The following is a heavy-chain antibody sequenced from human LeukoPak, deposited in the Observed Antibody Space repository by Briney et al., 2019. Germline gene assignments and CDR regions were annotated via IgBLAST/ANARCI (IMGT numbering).Heavy chain of an antibody. D-gene: IGHD1-1*01. Sequence: PSETLSLTCAVYGGSFSGYSWSWIRQPPAKGLEWIGEINHSGSTNYNPSLKSRVTISVDTSKNQFSLKVTSMTAADTAVYYCARDITGSASDFWGQGTLVTVSS. CDR2: INHSGST. J-gene: IGHJ4*02. CDR3: ARDITGSASDF. CDR1: GGSFSGYS. V-gene: IGHV4-34*01.